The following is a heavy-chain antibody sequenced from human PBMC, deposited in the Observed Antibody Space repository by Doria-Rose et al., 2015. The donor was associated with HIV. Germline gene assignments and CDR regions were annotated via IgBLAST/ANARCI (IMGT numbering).Heavy chain of an antibody. CDR3: ARDRGDY. J-gene: IGHJ4*02. CDR1: GDSIHNFY. V-gene: IGHV4-4*07. CDR2: IYSTGST. Sequence: QVQLVESGPGLVKPSETLSLTCTVSGDSIHNFYWTWVRQAAGKGLEWIGRIYSTGSTNYTPSLQSRVTISIDTSRSQFSLSLRSVTAADTAFYFCARDRGDYWGQGALVTVTS.